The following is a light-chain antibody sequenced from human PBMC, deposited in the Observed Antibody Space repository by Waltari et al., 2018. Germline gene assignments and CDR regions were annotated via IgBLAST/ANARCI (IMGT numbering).Light chain of an antibody. J-gene: IGLJ3*02. CDR1: SSDVGSHDL. V-gene: IGLV2-23*01. CDR3: CSDEGDNTWV. Sequence: QSALTQPASVSASPGQSITISCTGTSSDVGSHDLVSWYQQFPGKAPQLIIYDGNKRPSRVSNRFSGFQSGNTATLTIAGLQAEDEADYYCCSDEGDNTWVFGGGTKVTVL. CDR2: DGN.